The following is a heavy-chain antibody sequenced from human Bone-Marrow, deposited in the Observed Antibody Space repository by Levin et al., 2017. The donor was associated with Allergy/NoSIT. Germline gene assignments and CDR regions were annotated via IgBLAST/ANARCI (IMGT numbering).Heavy chain of an antibody. Sequence: ETLSLTCAVYGGSFSGYYWSWIRQPPGKGLEWIGEINHSGSTNYNPSLKSRVTISVDTSKNQFSLKLSSVTAADTAVYYCARGDKYDFWSGSHNWFDPWGQGTLVTVSS. J-gene: IGHJ5*02. V-gene: IGHV4-34*01. D-gene: IGHD3-3*01. CDR1: GGSFSGYY. CDR2: INHSGST. CDR3: ARGDKYDFWSGSHNWFDP.